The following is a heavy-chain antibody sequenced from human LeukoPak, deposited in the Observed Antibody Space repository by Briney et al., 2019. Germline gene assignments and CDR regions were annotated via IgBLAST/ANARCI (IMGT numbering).Heavy chain of an antibody. CDR1: GFTFSNFA. CDR3: ARVFGAWSYKGGFDI. CDR2: IWYDGSNT. J-gene: IGHJ3*02. D-gene: IGHD3-10*01. Sequence: GGSLRLSCAASGFTFSNFAIHWVRQAPGKGLEWVALIWYDGSNTYYAGSVRGRFTISRDNSKNTLWLQMNSLRAEDTALYYCARVFGAWSYKGGFDIWGSGTMVTVSS. V-gene: IGHV3-33*01.